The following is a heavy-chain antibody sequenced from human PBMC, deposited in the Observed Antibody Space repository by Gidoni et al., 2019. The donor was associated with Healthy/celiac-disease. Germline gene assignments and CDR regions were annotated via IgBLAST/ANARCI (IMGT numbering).Heavy chain of an antibody. J-gene: IGHJ6*03. CDR2: IIPIFGTA. V-gene: IGHV1-69*01. CDR1: GGTFSSFG. CDR3: ASLVSSREYSGYDPWYMDV. Sequence: PGSSVKVSCKASGGTFSSFGISWVRQAPGQGLEWVGGIIPIFGTANYAQKFKGRVTIMADESTSTAYMELSSLRSEDTAVYYCASLVSSREYSGYDPWYMDVWGKGTMVTVSS. D-gene: IGHD5-12*01.